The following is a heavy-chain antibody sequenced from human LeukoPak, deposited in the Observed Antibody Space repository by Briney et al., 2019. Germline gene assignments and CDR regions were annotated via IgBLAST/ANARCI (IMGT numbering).Heavy chain of an antibody. CDR2: IYNGGII. CDR3: ARAYSSSWYFNWFDP. D-gene: IGHD6-13*01. Sequence: SETLSLTCTVSGDSISRYYWSWIRQPAGKGLEWIGRIYNGGIITYNPSLKSRVTMSIDTSNNQFSLRLRFVTAADTVVYFCARAYSSSWYFNWFDPWGQGTLVTVSS. CDR1: GDSISRYY. V-gene: IGHV4-4*07. J-gene: IGHJ5*02.